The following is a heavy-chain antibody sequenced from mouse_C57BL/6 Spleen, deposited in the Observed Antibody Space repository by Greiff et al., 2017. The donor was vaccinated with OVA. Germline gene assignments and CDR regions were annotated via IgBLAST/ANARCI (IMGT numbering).Heavy chain of an antibody. D-gene: IGHD1-1*01. CDR3: ARHEEGTTVVSGNAMDY. V-gene: IGHV1-62-2*01. Sequence: QVQLQQSGAELVKPGASVKLSCKASGYTFTEYTIHWVKQRSGQGLEWIGWFYPGSGSIKYNEKFKDKATLTAYKSSSTVYMELSRLTSEVSSVYFCARHEEGTTVVSGNAMDYWGQGTSVTVSS. J-gene: IGHJ4*01. CDR1: GYTFTEYT. CDR2: FYPGSGSI.